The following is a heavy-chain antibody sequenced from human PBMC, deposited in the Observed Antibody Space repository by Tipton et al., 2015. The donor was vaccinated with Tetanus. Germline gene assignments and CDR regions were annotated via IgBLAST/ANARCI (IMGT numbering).Heavy chain of an antibody. V-gene: IGHV3-23*01. CDR1: GVAFSSFA. Sequence: SLRLSCAASGVAFSSFAMHWVRQAPGKGLEWVAAISGSRLTPYYADSVKGRFTISRDNSKNTLSLQLNSLRADDTAIYYCAKEALGVLNLWGKGTTVVVSS. D-gene: IGHD1-14*01. J-gene: IGHJ6*04. CDR3: AKEALGVLNL. CDR2: ISGSRLTP.